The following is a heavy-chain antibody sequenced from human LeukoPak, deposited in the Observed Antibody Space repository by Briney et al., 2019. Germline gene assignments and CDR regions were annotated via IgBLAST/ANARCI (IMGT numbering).Heavy chain of an antibody. V-gene: IGHV3-23*01. D-gene: IGHD3-16*01. J-gene: IGHJ4*02. Sequence: GGSLRLSCAASGFTFSSYVMSWVRQAPGKGLEWVSGISGSGGGTYYADSVKGRFTISRDNSKNTLHLQMNSLRAEDTAVYYCAKGGRGTYYSDSWGQGTLVTVSS. CDR3: AKGGRGTYYSDS. CDR2: ISGSGGGT. CDR1: GFTFSSYV.